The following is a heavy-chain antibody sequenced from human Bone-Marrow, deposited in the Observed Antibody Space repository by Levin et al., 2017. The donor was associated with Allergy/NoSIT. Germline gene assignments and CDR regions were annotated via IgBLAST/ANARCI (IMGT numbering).Heavy chain of an antibody. CDR1: GYTFTTYG. CDR3: GRDRVRGYCINGVCYPRYYYGLDV. V-gene: IGHV1-18*01. CDR2: ISPDNGNT. Sequence: ASVKVSCKASGYTFTTYGISWVRQAPGQGLEWMGWISPDNGNTNYAQKFQGRVTMTTDTSTNTAYMELRSLRSDDTAVYYCGRDRVRGYCINGVCYPRYYYGLDVWGQGTTVTVSS. J-gene: IGHJ6*02. D-gene: IGHD2-8*01.